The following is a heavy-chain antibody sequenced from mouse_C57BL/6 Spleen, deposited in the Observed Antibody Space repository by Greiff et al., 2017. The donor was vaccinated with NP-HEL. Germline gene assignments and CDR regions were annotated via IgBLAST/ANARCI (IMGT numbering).Heavy chain of an antibody. J-gene: IGHJ2*01. CDR1: GYTFTSYW. CDR2: IDPSDSYT. Sequence: QVQLQQSGAELVMPGASVKLSCKASGYTFTSYWMHWVKQRPGQGLEWIGEIDPSDSYTNYNQKFKGKSTLTVDKSSSTAYMQLSSLTSEDSAVYYCARWSITTVEADYWGQGTTLTVSS. D-gene: IGHD1-1*01. V-gene: IGHV1-69*01. CDR3: ARWSITTVEADY.